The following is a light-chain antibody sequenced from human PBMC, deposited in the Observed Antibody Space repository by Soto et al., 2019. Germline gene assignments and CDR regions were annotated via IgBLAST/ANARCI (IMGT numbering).Light chain of an antibody. V-gene: IGKV3-20*01. J-gene: IGKJ3*01. CDR3: QQYGSSATLFT. CDR2: GAS. CDR1: QSVSSNY. Sequence: EIVLTQSPGTLSLSPGERATLSCRASQSVSSNYLAWYQQKPGQAPRLLIYGASSRATGIPDRFSGSGSGTEFTLTIRRLEPEDFAVYYCQQYGSSATLFTFGPGTKIDIK.